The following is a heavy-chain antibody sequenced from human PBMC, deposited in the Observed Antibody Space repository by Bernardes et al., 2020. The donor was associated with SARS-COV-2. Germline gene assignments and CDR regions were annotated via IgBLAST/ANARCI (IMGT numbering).Heavy chain of an antibody. D-gene: IGHD2-21*01. CDR2: ISTTSSTI. V-gene: IGHV3-48*04. CDR3: ARDRFSVAGVIAYYMDV. J-gene: IGHJ6*03. CDR1: GFTLTTYT. Sequence: GGSLRLSCAASGFTLTTYTMNWVFQAPGKGLEWVSYISTTSSTIYYADALKGRFTISRDNAKNSLYLQMNSLSAEDTAVYYCARDRFSVAGVIAYYMDVWGKGTTVTVSS.